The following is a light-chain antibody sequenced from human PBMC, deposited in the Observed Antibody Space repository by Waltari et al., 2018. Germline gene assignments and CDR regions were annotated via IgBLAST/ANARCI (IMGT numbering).Light chain of an antibody. CDR1: KLEAKY. V-gene: IGLV3-1*01. Sequence: SYELTQPPSVSVSPGQTASITCSGDKLEAKYACWYQQRPGQSPMVVIYQDTKRPSGIPERFSGSNSGNTATLTINGTQAMDEADYYCQTWDSRTVVFGGGTKLTVL. CDR3: QTWDSRTVV. CDR2: QDT. J-gene: IGLJ2*01.